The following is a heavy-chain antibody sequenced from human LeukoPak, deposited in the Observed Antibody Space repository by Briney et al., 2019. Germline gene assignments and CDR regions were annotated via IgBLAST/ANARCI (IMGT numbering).Heavy chain of an antibody. CDR1: GFTFSSYA. V-gene: IGHV3-30-3*01. Sequence: GGSLRLSCVASGFTFSSYAMHWVRQAPGKGLEWVAVISYDGSNKYYADSVKGRFTISRDNSKNTLYLQMNSLRAEDTAVYYCARARSSAVAGTNYWGQGTLVTVSS. CDR3: ARARSSAVAGTNY. D-gene: IGHD6-19*01. J-gene: IGHJ4*02. CDR2: ISYDGSNK.